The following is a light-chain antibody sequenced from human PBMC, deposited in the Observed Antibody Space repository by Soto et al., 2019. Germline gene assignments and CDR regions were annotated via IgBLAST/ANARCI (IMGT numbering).Light chain of an antibody. CDR3: QQCYNFPYT. CDR1: HDINKW. J-gene: IGKJ2*01. V-gene: IGKV1D-12*01. Sequence: DIQMAQSPSSVSASVGDRVTITCRAPHDINKWLVWYKQKPGKAPKLLIYTTSTLQSGVPSRFSGSGSGTDFTLTISSLQPEDFATYYCQQCYNFPYTLGQGTKVDIK. CDR2: TTS.